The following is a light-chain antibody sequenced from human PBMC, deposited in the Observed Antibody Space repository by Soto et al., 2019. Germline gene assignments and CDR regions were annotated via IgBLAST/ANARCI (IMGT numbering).Light chain of an antibody. V-gene: IGKV4-1*01. CDR1: LNIYFKSNNRNY. J-gene: IGKJ4*01. CDR2: WAS. Sequence: DIVMTQSPDSLRVSLGERATISCTSSLNIYFKSNNRNYLAWYQQKTGQPPKLLVYWASTRESGVPDRFTGSGSGTYFTLTIDNVQPDDVAVYYCQQYFTTPLTLGGGTKVDIK. CDR3: QQYFTTPLT.